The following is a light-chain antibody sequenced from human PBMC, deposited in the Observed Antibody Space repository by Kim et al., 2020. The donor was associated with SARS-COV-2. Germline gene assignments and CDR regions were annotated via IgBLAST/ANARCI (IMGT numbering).Light chain of an antibody. Sequence: QSVLTQPPSVSGAPGQRVTISCTGSSSNIGAGYDVHWYQQLPGTAPKLLIYGNSNRPSGVPDRFSGSKSGTSASLAITGLQAEDEADYYCQSYDSSLSVVFRGGTQLTVL. V-gene: IGLV1-40*01. CDR1: SSNIGAGYD. J-gene: IGLJ2*01. CDR3: QSYDSSLSVV. CDR2: GNS.